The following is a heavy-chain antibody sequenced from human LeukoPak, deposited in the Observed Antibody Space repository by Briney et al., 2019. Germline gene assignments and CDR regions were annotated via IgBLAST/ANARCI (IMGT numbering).Heavy chain of an antibody. V-gene: IGHV4-34*01. CDR1: GGSFSGYY. CDR2: INHSGST. CDR3: ARGNPTLSIAASFDY. D-gene: IGHD6-6*01. Sequence: PSETLSLTCAVYGGSFSGYYWSWIRQPPGKGLGWIGEINHSGSTNYNPSLKSRVTISVDTSKNQFSLKLSSVTAADTAVYYCARGNPTLSIAASFDYWGQGTLVTVSS. J-gene: IGHJ4*02.